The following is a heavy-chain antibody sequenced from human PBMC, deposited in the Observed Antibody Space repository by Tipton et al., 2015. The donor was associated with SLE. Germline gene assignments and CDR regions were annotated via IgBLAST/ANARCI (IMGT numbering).Heavy chain of an antibody. Sequence: LRLSCAVYGGSFSGYYWSWIRQPPGKGLEWVGEINHSGSTNYNPSLKSRVTISADTSKNHLSLKLSSVTAADTAVYYCARECRITAPRFDPWGQGTLVTVSS. D-gene: IGHD3-10*01. J-gene: IGHJ5*02. CDR2: INHSGST. CDR3: ARECRITAPRFDP. CDR1: GGSFSGYY. V-gene: IGHV4-34*01.